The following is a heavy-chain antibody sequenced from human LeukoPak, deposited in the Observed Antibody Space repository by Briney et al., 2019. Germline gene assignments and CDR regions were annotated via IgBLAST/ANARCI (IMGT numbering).Heavy chain of an antibody. V-gene: IGHV4-59*01. CDR3: ARMGVAGTPLVDY. J-gene: IGHJ4*02. D-gene: IGHD1-14*01. Sequence: SETLSLTCTVSGGSISSYYWNWIRQPPGKGLEWIGYIYYSGSINYNPSLKSRATISVDTSKNQFSLKLGSVTAADTAVYYCARMGVAGTPLVDYWGQGTLVTVSS. CDR2: IYYSGSI. CDR1: GGSISSYY.